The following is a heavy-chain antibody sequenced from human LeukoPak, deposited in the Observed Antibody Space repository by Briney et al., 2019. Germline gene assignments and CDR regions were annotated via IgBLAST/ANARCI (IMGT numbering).Heavy chain of an antibody. J-gene: IGHJ4*02. CDR3: ARDESTAVGGVLIRY. CDR1: GYTFTKYY. D-gene: IGHD3-3*01. Sequence: ASVKVSCKASGYTFTKYYMHWVRQAPGQGLEWMGIVNPGGGSTNYAQKFQGRVTMTRDTSTSTVYVELSSLTSEATAVYDCARDESTAVGGVLIRYWGQGTLVTVSS. V-gene: IGHV1-46*01. CDR2: VNPGGGST.